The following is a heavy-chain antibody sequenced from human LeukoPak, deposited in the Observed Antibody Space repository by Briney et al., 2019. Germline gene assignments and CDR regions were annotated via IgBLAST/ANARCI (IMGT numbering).Heavy chain of an antibody. D-gene: IGHD3-10*01. J-gene: IGHJ3*02. CDR3: AKSNGYGLVDI. CDR2: INHSGST. Sequence: PSETLSLTCAVYGGSLNDYYWTWIRQSPGKGLEWIGEINHSGSTSYNPSLKSRVTISVDASKSQFSLKLNSVTAADTAVYYCAKSNGYGLVDIWGQGTMVTVSS. CDR1: GGSLNDYY. V-gene: IGHV4-34*01.